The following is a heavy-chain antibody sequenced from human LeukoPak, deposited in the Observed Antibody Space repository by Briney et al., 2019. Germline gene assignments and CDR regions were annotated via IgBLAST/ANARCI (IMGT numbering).Heavy chain of an antibody. CDR3: ARVNTMVRGVSASAKIDYYYYYMDV. V-gene: IGHV3-7*01. CDR1: GFTFSSYW. J-gene: IGHJ6*03. CDR2: IKQDGSEK. D-gene: IGHD3-10*01. Sequence: GGSLRLSCAASGFTFSSYWMSWVRQAPGKGLEWVANIKQDGSEKYYVDSVKGRFTISRDSAKNSLYLQMNSLRAEDTAVYYCARVNTMVRGVSASAKIDYYYYYMDVWGKGTTVTVSS.